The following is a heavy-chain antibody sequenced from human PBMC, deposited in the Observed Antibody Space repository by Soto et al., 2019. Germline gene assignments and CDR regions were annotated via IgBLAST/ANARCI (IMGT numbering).Heavy chain of an antibody. CDR1: GFTFSSYA. CDR3: ASLGQWTFDY. V-gene: IGHV3-30-3*01. CDR2: ISYDGSNK. J-gene: IGHJ4*02. D-gene: IGHD6-19*01. Sequence: QVQLVESGGGVVQPGRSLRLSCAASGFTFSSYAMHWVRQAPGKGLEWVAVISYDGSNKYYADSVKGRFTISRDNSKNTLYLLMNSLRAEDTAVYYCASLGQWTFDYWGQGTLVTVSS.